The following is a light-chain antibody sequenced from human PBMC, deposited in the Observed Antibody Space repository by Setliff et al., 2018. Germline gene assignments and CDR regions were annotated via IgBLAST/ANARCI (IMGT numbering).Light chain of an antibody. J-gene: IGKJ1*01. CDR2: GAS. CDR3: QQYNNWLRT. V-gene: IGKV3-15*01. CDR1: QSVSSN. Sequence: TLSVSPGARATPSCRASQSVSSNLAWYQQKPGQAPRLLIYGASTRATGIPARFSGSGSGTEFTLTISSLDSEDIAVYYCQQYNNWLRTFGQGTKVDIK.